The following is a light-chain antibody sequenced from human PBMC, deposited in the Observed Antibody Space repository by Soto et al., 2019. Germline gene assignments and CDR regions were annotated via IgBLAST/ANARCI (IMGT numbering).Light chain of an antibody. J-gene: IGKJ4*01. V-gene: IGKV3-15*01. CDR3: QHYDHLPLT. CDR2: GAS. CDR1: QSVSSN. Sequence: EIVMTQSPATLSVSPGERATLSCRASQSVSSNLAWYQQKPGQAPRLLIYGASTRATGIPARFSGSGSGTEFTLTISSLQSEDFAVYYCQHYDHLPLTCGGGTRVEIK.